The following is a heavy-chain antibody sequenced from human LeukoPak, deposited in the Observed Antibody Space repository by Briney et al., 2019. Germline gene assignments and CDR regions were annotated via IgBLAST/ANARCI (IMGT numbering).Heavy chain of an antibody. D-gene: IGHD2/OR15-2a*01. V-gene: IGHV3-23*01. Sequence: PGGSLRLSCAASGFTFSSYFMNWVRQAPGKGLEWVPGISGSGGTTYYAAAVKGRFTISRDNSKDTLYLQMDRLRADDTAIYYCAKQLSIGPRGWGQGTLVTVSS. J-gene: IGHJ4*01. CDR2: ISGSGGTT. CDR3: AKQLSIGPRG. CDR1: GFTFSSYF.